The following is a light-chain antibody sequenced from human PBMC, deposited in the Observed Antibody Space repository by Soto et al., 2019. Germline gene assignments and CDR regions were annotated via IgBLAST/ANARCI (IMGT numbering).Light chain of an antibody. CDR1: QSVSSN. Sequence: EILMTQSPVTLSVSPGERATLSCRASQSVSSNLAWYQQKPGQAPSLLIYGAFTRATGIPARFSGTGSGTDFTLTISRLEPEDFAVYYCQQYGSSPMYTFGQGTKLEIK. J-gene: IGKJ2*01. CDR2: GAF. V-gene: IGKV3-20*01. CDR3: QQYGSSPMYT.